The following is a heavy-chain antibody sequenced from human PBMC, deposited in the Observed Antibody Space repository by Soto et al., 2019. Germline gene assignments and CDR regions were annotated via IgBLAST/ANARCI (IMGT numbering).Heavy chain of an antibody. D-gene: IGHD2-15*01. J-gene: IGHJ5*02. Sequence: PGESLKISCKGSGYSFTSYWISWVRQIPGKGLEWMGRIDPSDSYTNYSPSFQGHVTISADKSISTAYLQWSSLKASDTAMYYCASIRLGYCSGGSCSRDWFDPWGQGTLVTVSS. V-gene: IGHV5-10-1*01. CDR1: GYSFTSYW. CDR3: ASIRLGYCSGGSCSRDWFDP. CDR2: IDPSDSYT.